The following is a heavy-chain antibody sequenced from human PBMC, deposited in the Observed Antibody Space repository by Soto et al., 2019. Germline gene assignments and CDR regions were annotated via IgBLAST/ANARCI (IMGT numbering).Heavy chain of an antibody. J-gene: IGHJ4*02. CDR2: INPNSGVT. V-gene: IGHV1-2*04. CDR3: ARDLSGVAAAGTLSYYFDY. D-gene: IGHD6-13*01. CDR1: GGTFSNSA. Sequence: ASVKVSCKASGGTFSNSAISWVRQAPGQGLEWMGWINPNSGVTKYGQKFQGWVTLTRDTSISTAYMELSRLTSDDTAIYYCARDLSGVAAAGTLSYYFDYWGQGTPVTVSS.